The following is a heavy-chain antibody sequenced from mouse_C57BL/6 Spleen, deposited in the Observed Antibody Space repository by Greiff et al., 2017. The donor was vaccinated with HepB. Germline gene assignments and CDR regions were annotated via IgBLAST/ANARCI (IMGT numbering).Heavy chain of an antibody. Sequence: EVKVVESGGDLVKPGGSLKLSCAASGFTFSSYGMSWVRQTPDKRLEWVATISSGGSYTYYPDSVKGRFTISRDNAKNTLYLQMSSLKSEDTAMYYCASFITTVVARYAMDYWGQGTSVTVSS. CDR1: GFTFSSYG. J-gene: IGHJ4*01. CDR2: ISSGGSYT. V-gene: IGHV5-6*01. D-gene: IGHD1-1*01. CDR3: ASFITTVVARYAMDY.